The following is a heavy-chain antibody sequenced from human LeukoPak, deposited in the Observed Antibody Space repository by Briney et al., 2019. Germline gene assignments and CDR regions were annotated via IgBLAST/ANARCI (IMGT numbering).Heavy chain of an antibody. D-gene: IGHD2-2*01. CDR1: GGSISSYY. Sequence: PSETLSLTCTVSGGSISSYYWGWIRQPPGKGLEWIGSIYYSGSTYYNPSLKSRVTISVDTSKNQFSLKLSSVTAADTAVYYCARIHAVVVPAAGKLYYFDYWGQGTLVTVSS. CDR2: IYYSGST. V-gene: IGHV4-39*07. CDR3: ARIHAVVVPAAGKLYYFDY. J-gene: IGHJ4*02.